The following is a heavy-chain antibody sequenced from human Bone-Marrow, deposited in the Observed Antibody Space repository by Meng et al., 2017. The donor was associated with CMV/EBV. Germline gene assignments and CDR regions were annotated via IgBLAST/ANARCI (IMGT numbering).Heavy chain of an antibody. D-gene: IGHD3-22*01. V-gene: IGHV4-38-2*02. CDR2: IYHSGST. CDR1: GYSISSGYY. Sequence: GSLRLSCTVSGYSISSGYYWGWIRQPPGKGLEWIGSIYHSGSTYYNPSLKSRVTISVDTSKNQFSLKLSSVTAADTAVYYCARAMIPPRGWFDPWGQGTLVTVYS. CDR3: ARAMIPPRGWFDP. J-gene: IGHJ5*02.